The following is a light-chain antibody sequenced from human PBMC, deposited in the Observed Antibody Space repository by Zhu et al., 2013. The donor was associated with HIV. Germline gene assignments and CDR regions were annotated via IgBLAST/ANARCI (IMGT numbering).Light chain of an antibody. CDR3: QQYDDLPPIT. Sequence: AIQMTQSPSSLSASVGDRVTITCRASQGIRTDLGWYQQRPGKAPKLLIFGASALQSGVPSRFIGSGTGTEFTLTIISLQPEDIATYYCQQYDDLPPITFGQGTRVEVK. CDR1: QGIRTD. J-gene: IGKJ5*01. V-gene: IGKV1-6*01. CDR2: GAS.